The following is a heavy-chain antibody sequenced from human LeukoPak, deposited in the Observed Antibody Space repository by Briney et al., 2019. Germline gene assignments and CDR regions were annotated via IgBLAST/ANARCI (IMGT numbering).Heavy chain of an antibody. J-gene: IGHJ6*03. V-gene: IGHV4-61*02. Sequence: PSQTLSLTCTVSGGSVRRGNYYWTWIRQPAGSGLEWIGRIYTSGTTDYNPSLKSRVTISVDTSKNQFSLKLSSVTAADTAVYYCASIAAAGNRRGYYYYYYMDVWGKGTTVTVSS. CDR2: IYTSGTT. CDR1: GGSVRRGNYY. D-gene: IGHD6-13*01. CDR3: ASIAAAGNRRGYYYYYYMDV.